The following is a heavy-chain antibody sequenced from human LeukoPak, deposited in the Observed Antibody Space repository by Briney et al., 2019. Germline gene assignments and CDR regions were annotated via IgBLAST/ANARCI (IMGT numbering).Heavy chain of an antibody. J-gene: IGHJ5*02. V-gene: IGHV4-4*07. CDR2: VYPSGRT. D-gene: IGHD6-13*01. Sequence: SETLSLTCTVSGGSISTYYWSWIRQPAGKGLEWIGRVYPSGRTSYNPSLENRVTMSVDTSKKQFSLKLRSVTAADTAVYYCASGGRISAASWFDPWGQGTLVIVSS. CDR1: GGSISTYY. CDR3: ASGGRISAASWFDP.